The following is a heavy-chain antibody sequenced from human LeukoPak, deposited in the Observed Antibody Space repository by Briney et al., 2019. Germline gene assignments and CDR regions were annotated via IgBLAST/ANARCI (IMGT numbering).Heavy chain of an antibody. V-gene: IGHV1-69*04. Sequence: SVKVSCKASGGTFSSSSISWVRQAPGQGLEWMGRIIPIVNIASYAQKFQGRVTITADKSTNTAYMELRSLRSKDTAVYYCARENEPNDPWGQGTLVTVSS. CDR3: ARENEPNDP. CDR2: IIPIVNIA. J-gene: IGHJ5*01. CDR1: GGTFSSSS.